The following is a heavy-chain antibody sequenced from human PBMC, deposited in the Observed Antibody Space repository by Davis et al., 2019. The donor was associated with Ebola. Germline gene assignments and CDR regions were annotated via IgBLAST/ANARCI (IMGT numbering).Heavy chain of an antibody. CDR2: IWYDGSKE. D-gene: IGHD1-26*01. Sequence: PGGSLRLSCAASGFVFTNYGMHWVRQAPGKGLEWVAIIWYDGSKEFYADSVKGRFTISRDNSKNTLYLQMNSLRADDTALYYCAKDKGQSASGTDYWGQGTLVTVSS. V-gene: IGHV3-33*06. CDR1: GFVFTNYG. CDR3: AKDKGQSASGTDY. J-gene: IGHJ4*02.